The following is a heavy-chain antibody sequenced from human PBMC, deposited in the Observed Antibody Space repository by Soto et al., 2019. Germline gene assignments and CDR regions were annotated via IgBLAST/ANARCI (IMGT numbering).Heavy chain of an antibody. CDR2: ISGFSSCI. J-gene: IGHJ1*01. CDR3: VSDGHVCSGSDCFRNFKH. D-gene: IGHD5-12*01. Sequence: GGSLRRSCAASGFTFSTYAMNWVRQAPWKGLEWFSYISGFSSCIYYADSVTGRFTISRDNAKNSLYLQMNSLTTEDTAIYYCVSDGHVCSGSDCFRNFKHWGRGTRVTLSS. CDR1: GFTFSTYA. V-gene: IGHV3-21*04.